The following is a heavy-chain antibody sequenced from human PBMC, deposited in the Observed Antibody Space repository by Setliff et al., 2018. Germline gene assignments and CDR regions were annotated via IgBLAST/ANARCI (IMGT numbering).Heavy chain of an antibody. D-gene: IGHD3-3*01. J-gene: IGHJ4*02. CDR1: GDSFNNYA. CDR2: LIPMFGTP. Sequence: GASVKVSCKASGDSFNNYAISWVRQAPGQGLEWMGGLIPMFGTPGYAQKFQGRVTIITDESTSTAYMELSSLRYEDTAVYYRARDDGRAAVAEWFFDSWGQGSLVTVSS. CDR3: ARDDGRAAVAEWFFDS. V-gene: IGHV1-69*05.